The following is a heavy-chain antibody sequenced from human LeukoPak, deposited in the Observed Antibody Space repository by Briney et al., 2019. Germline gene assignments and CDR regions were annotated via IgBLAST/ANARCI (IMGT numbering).Heavy chain of an antibody. J-gene: IGHJ4*02. V-gene: IGHV3-7*01. CDR2: IKQDGSEK. CDR1: GFTFSSYW. D-gene: IGHD6-13*01. Sequence: GGSLRLSCAASGFTFSSYWMSWVGQAPGKGLEWVANIKQDGSEKYYVDSVKGRFTISRDNAKNSLYLQMNSLRAEDTAVYYCARESPGIAAAYDYWGQGTLVTVSS. CDR3: ARESPGIAAAYDY.